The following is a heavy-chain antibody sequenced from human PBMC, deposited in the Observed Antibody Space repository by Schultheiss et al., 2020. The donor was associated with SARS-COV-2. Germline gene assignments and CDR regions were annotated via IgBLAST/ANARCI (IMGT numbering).Heavy chain of an antibody. V-gene: IGHV3-7*01. D-gene: IGHD2-2*02. CDR2: IKQDGSEK. Sequence: GGSLRLSCTASGFTFSNYAMHWVRQAPGKGLEWVANIKQDGSEKYYVDSVKGRFTISRDNAKNTLYLQMNSLRAEDTAVYYCARDQLVVVPAAIRFGFDYWGQGTLVTVS. CDR3: ARDQLVVVPAAIRFGFDY. CDR1: GFTFSNYA. J-gene: IGHJ4*02.